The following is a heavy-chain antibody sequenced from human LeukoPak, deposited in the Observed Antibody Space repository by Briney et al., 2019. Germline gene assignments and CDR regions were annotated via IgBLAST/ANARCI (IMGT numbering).Heavy chain of an antibody. V-gene: IGHV1-24*01. CDR2: FYPEDGET. J-gene: IGHJ4*02. Sequence: ASVTVSCKVSGYTLTELSMHWVRQAPGKGLEWMGGFYPEDGETIYAQEFQGRVTMTEDTSTDTAYMELSSLRSEDTAVYYCATDWGSYGSGSYYPRWGQGTLVTVSS. CDR1: GYTLTELS. D-gene: IGHD3-10*01. CDR3: ATDWGSYGSGSYYPR.